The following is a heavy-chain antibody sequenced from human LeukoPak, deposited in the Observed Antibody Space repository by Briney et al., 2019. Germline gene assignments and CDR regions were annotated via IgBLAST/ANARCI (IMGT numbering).Heavy chain of an antibody. Sequence: PGGSLRLSCAASGFTFIRYWMHWVRQAPGKGLVWVSRINSDGSSTTYADSVKGRFTISRDNAKNTLYLQMNSLRAEDTAVYYCVREPQAEYYFDYWGQGTLVTVSS. CDR1: GFTFIRYW. D-gene: IGHD1-14*01. V-gene: IGHV3-74*01. CDR3: VREPQAEYYFDY. CDR2: INSDGSST. J-gene: IGHJ4*02.